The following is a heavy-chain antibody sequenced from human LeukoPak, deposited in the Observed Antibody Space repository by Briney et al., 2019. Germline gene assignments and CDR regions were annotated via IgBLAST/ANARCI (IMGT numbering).Heavy chain of an antibody. CDR1: GITVNTNY. CDR3: ARGDFDY. V-gene: IGHV3-53*01. Sequence: GGSLRLSCAASGITVNTNYMSWVRQAPGKGLEWVSNVFSDGRTFHADSVKGRFTISRDSSKNSIFLQMNSLRAEDTAVYYCARGDFDYWGQGTLVTVSS. J-gene: IGHJ4*02. CDR2: VFSDGRT.